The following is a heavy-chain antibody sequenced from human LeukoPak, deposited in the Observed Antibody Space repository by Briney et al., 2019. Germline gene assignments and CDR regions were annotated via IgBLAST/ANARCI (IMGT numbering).Heavy chain of an antibody. Sequence: AGGSLRLSCAASGFTFSSYWMTWVRQAPGKGLEWVANIKQDGNEKYYVDSVKGRFTISRDNAKNSLYLQMNSLRAEDTAMYYCARDDYYGSGSYWGAFDIWGQGTMVTVSS. CDR3: ARDDYYGSGSYWGAFDI. CDR1: GFTFSSYW. D-gene: IGHD3-10*01. J-gene: IGHJ3*02. V-gene: IGHV3-7*01. CDR2: IKQDGNEK.